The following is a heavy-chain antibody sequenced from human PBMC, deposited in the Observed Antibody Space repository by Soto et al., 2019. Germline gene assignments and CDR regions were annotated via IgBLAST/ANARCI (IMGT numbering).Heavy chain of an antibody. J-gene: IGHJ6*02. CDR1: GESFINHY. Sequence: SETLSLTCAVYGESFINHYWPWIRQSPGKGLEWVGEINYSGSTRYNWSLGSRVTISVDTTKNQFSLKVTSVTAEDTAVYYCARGVVYRDVGLAYGMDVWGQGTTVTVSS. D-gene: IGHD3-22*01. CDR3: ARGVVYRDVGLAYGMDV. CDR2: INYSGST. V-gene: IGHV4-34*01.